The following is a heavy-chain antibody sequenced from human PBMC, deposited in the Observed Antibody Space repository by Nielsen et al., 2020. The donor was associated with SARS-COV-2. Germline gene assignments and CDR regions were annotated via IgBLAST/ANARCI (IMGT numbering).Heavy chain of an antibody. CDR3: ARDLWWELPDF. V-gene: IGHV1-18*01. D-gene: IGHD1-26*01. J-gene: IGHJ4*02. Sequence: ALVKVSCKASGYTFTNYGITWVRQAPGQGLEILGWISASSGNTNYAPKLLGRVTMTTDTSTSTAYIELRSLTYADTAVYYCARDLWWELPDFWGQGTLVTVSS. CDR2: ISASSGNT. CDR1: GYTFTNYG.